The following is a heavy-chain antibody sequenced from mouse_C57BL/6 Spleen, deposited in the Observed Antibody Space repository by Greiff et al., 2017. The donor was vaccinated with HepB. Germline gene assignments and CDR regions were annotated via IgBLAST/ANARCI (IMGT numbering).Heavy chain of an antibody. D-gene: IGHD1-1*01. CDR1: GFTFSSYA. CDR3: TRDAHYYGSSLFDY. Sequence: EVKLVESGEGLVKPGGSLKLSCAASGFTFSSYAMSWVRQTPEKRLEWVAYISSGGDYIYYADTVKGRFTISRDNARNTLYLQMSSLKSEDTAMYYCTRDAHYYGSSLFDYWGQGTTLTVSS. J-gene: IGHJ2*01. V-gene: IGHV5-9-1*02. CDR2: ISSGGDYI.